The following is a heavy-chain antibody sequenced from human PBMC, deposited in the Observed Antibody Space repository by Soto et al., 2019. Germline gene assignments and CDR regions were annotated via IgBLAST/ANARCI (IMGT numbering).Heavy chain of an antibody. Sequence: PGGSLRLSCAASGFTFSSYGMHWVRQAPGKGLEWVAVISYDGSNKYYADSVKGRFTISRDNSKNTLYLQMNSLRAEDTAVYYCAKDRDTVPKDYHAFAIWGQGTMVTVSS. D-gene: IGHD4-17*01. CDR1: GFTFSSYG. J-gene: IGHJ3*02. V-gene: IGHV3-30*18. CDR3: AKDRDTVPKDYHAFAI. CDR2: ISYDGSNK.